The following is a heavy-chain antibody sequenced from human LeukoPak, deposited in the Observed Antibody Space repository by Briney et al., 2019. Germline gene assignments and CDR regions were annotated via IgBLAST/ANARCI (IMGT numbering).Heavy chain of an antibody. CDR2: ISYDGTIR. V-gene: IGHV3-30*18. J-gene: IGHJ5*02. CDR3: AKGGCSSTTCYLADP. D-gene: IGHD2-2*01. Sequence: GGSLRLSCAASGLTFSSYGMHWVRQAPGKGLEWVAVISYDGTIRNYAGSVKGRFTISRDNSKNTLYLQMNSLTAEDTALYYCAKGGCSSTTCYLADPWGQGTLVTVSS. CDR1: GLTFSSYG.